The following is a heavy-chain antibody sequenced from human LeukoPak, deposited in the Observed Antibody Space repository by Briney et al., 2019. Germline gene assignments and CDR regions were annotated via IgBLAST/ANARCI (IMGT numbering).Heavy chain of an antibody. CDR3: ARDRSRVAYCSSTSCYLDAFDI. J-gene: IGHJ3*02. CDR1: GGSISSGSYY. Sequence: SQTLSLTCTVSGGSISSGSYYWSWIRQPAGKGLEWIGRIYTSGSTNYNPSLKSRVTISVDTSKNQFSLKLSSVTAADTAVYYCARDRSRVAYCSSTSCYLDAFDIWGQGTMVTVSS. CDR2: IYTSGST. V-gene: IGHV4-61*02. D-gene: IGHD2-2*01.